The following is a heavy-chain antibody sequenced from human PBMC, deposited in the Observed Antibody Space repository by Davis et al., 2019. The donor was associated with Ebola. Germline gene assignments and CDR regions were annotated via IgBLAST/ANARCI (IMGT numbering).Heavy chain of an antibody. CDR1: GGSFSGYY. CDR3: ARDWRETGSGWGGYFDY. Sequence: PSEMSLTCAVYGGSFSGYYWSWIRQPPGKGLEWIGYIYYSGSTNYSPSLKSRVTILLDTSKNQFSLKLSSVTAADTAVYYCARDWRETGSGWGGYFDYWGQGTLVTVSS. J-gene: IGHJ4*02. V-gene: IGHV4-59*01. D-gene: IGHD6-19*01. CDR2: IYYSGST.